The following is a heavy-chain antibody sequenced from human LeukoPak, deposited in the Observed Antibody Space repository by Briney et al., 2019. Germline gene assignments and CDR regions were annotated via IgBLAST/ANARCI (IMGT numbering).Heavy chain of an antibody. V-gene: IGHV3-48*03. D-gene: IGHD3-10*01. CDR1: GFTFSSYE. Sequence: PGGSLRLSCAASGFTFSSYEMNWVRQAPGKGLEWVSYISSSGSTIYYADSVKGRFTISRDNAKNSLYLQMNSLRAEDTAVYYCARYYKGAFDIWGQGTMVTVSS. CDR3: ARYYKGAFDI. J-gene: IGHJ3*02. CDR2: ISSSGSTI.